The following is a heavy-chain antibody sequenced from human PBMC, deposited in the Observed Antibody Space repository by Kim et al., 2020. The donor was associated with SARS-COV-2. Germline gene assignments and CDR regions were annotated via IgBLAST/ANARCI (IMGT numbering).Heavy chain of an antibody. CDR1: GGSFSGYY. CDR2: INHSGST. J-gene: IGHJ4*02. V-gene: IGHV4-34*01. D-gene: IGHD2-15*01. Sequence: SETLSLTCAVYGGSFSGYYWSWIRQPPGKGLEWIGEINHSGSTNYNPSLKSRVTISVDTSKNQFSLKLSSVTAADTAVYYCARGGYCSGGSCYPLRYWGQRTLVTVSS. CDR3: ARGGYCSGGSCYPLRY.